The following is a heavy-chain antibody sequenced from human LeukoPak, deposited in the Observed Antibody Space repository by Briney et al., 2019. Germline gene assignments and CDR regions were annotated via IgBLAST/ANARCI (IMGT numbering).Heavy chain of an antibody. J-gene: IGHJ5*02. CDR2: ISSGSNTI. V-gene: IGHV3-48*03. CDR1: GFTFSSYE. Sequence: GGSLRLSCAASGFTFSSYEMNWVRQPPGKGLEWISYISSGSNTIYYADSVKGRFTMSRDNAKNSLYLQMNSLRAEDTAVYYCARQTPSLDPWGQGTLVTVSS. CDR3: ARQTPSLDP.